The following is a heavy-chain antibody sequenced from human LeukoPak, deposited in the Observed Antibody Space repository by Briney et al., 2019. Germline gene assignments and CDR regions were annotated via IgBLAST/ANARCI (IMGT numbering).Heavy chain of an antibody. D-gene: IGHD3-22*01. CDR2: IYYSGST. CDR3: ARRYDTSGPFFDY. V-gene: IGHV4-59*01. Sequence: SETLSLTCTVSGGSISTYYWRWIRRPPGKGLEWIGFIYYSGSTYYNPSLESRVTISVDTSKNQFSLKLTSVTAADTAIYYCARRYDTSGPFFDYWGQGTLVTVSS. CDR1: GGSISTYY. J-gene: IGHJ4*02.